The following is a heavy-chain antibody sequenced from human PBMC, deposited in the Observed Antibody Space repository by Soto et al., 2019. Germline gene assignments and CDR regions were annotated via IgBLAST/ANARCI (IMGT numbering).Heavy chain of an antibody. CDR2: ISWNSDTI. D-gene: IGHD2-15*01. V-gene: IGHV3-9*01. J-gene: IGHJ4*02. Sequence: HPGGSLRLSCVASGFTFGDYAMHWVRQAPGKGLEWVSGISWNSDTIGYADSVKGRFTISRDNAKNSLFLQMKSLRVEDTALYYCAKNLDYSGSLYYFDYWGQGTLVTVSS. CDR3: AKNLDYSGSLYYFDY. CDR1: GFTFGDYA.